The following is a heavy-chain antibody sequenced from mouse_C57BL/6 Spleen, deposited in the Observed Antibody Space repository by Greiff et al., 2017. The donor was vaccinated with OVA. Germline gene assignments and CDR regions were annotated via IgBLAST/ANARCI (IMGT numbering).Heavy chain of an antibody. CDR3: TSYYSNPGYFDY. J-gene: IGHJ2*01. D-gene: IGHD2-5*01. CDR1: GFNIKDYY. Sequence: VQLQQSGAELVRPGASVKLSCTASGFNIKDYYMHWVKQRPEQGLEWIGRIDPEDGDTEYAPKFQGKATMTADTSSNTAYLQLSSLTSEDTAVYYCTSYYSNPGYFDYWGQGTTLTVSS. CDR2: IDPEDGDT. V-gene: IGHV14-1*01.